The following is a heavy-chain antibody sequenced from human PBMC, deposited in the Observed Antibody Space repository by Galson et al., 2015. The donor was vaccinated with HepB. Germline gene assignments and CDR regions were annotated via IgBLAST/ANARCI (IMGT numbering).Heavy chain of an antibody. CDR3: ARRIYDSSGYYSPLWVFDI. Sequence: QSGAEVKKPGESPKISCKGSGYSFTSYWIGWVRQMPGKGLEWMGIIYPGDSDTRYSPSFQGQVTISADKSISTAYLQWSSLKASDTAMYYRARRIYDSSGYYSPLWVFDIWGQGTMVTVSS. J-gene: IGHJ3*02. CDR1: GYSFTSYW. D-gene: IGHD3-22*01. V-gene: IGHV5-51*01. CDR2: IYPGDSDT.